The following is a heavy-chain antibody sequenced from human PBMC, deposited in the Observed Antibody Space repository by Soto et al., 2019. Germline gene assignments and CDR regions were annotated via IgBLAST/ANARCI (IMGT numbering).Heavy chain of an antibody. CDR2: IIPIFGTV. Sequence: SVKVSCKASGGTFSSYAISWVRQAPGQGLEWMGGIIPIFGTVNYAQKFQGRVTITADESTSTAYMELSSLRSEDTAVYYCARDYGSGSYPSQDFDYWGQGTLVTVSS. CDR1: GGTFSSYA. D-gene: IGHD3-10*01. CDR3: ARDYGSGSYPSQDFDY. V-gene: IGHV1-69*13. J-gene: IGHJ4*02.